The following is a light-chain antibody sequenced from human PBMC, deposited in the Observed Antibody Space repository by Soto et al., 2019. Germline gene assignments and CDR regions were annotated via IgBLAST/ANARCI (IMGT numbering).Light chain of an antibody. Sequence: EIVLTQSPGTLSLSPGERATLSCRASQSVSSSYLAWYQQKPGQAPRLLIYGASSRATGIPDRFSGSGSGTDFTLTISRLEPEDFAVYYCQHYGDSLFTFGPGTKVDIK. CDR3: QHYGDSLFT. CDR1: QSVSSSY. CDR2: GAS. V-gene: IGKV3-20*01. J-gene: IGKJ3*01.